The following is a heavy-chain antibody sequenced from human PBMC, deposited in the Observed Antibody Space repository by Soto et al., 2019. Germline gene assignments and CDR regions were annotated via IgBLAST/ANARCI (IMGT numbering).Heavy chain of an antibody. V-gene: IGHV1-18*01. D-gene: IGHD3-22*01. CDR1: GYTFTNYG. CDR2: INTYNGNT. Sequence: GASVKVSCKASGYTFTNYGIIWVRQAPGQGLEWMGWINTYNGNTNYAQNLQGRVTMTTDTSTSTAYMELRRLRSDDTAVYYCARDRNRARVGGYYSAGVGYWGQGILVTVSS. J-gene: IGHJ4*02. CDR3: ARDRNRARVGGYYSAGVGY.